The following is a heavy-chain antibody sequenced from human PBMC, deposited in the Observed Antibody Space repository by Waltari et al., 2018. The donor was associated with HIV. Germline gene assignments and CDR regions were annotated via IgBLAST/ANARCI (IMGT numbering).Heavy chain of an antibody. CDR2: IKQDGSEK. CDR3: AGRSPARRLNWFDP. D-gene: IGHD2-8*01. CDR1: GFTFSSYW. Sequence: EVQLVESGGGLVQPGGSLRLPCAATGFTFSSYWMSWVRQAPGKGLEWVANIKQDGSEKYYVDSMKGRFTISRDDAKNSLYLQINSLRAEYTAVYYCAGRSPARRLNWFDPWGQGTLVIVSS. J-gene: IGHJ5*02. V-gene: IGHV3-7*01.